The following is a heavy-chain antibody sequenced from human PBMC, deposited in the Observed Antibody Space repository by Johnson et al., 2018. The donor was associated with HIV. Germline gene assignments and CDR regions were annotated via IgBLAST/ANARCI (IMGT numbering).Heavy chain of an antibody. Sequence: MLLVESGGGLVKPGGSLRLSCAASGFTFSDYYMSWVRQAPGKGLEWVANIKQDGSEKYYVGSVKGRFTISRDNAKNSLYLQMNSLRAEDTAVYYCARDRGAARPSAFDIWGQGTMVTVSS. CDR1: GFTFSDYY. V-gene: IGHV3-7*01. CDR2: IKQDGSEK. D-gene: IGHD6-6*01. J-gene: IGHJ3*02. CDR3: ARDRGAARPSAFDI.